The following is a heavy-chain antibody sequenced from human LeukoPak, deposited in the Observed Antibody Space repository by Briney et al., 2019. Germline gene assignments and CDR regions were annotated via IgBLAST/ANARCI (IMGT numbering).Heavy chain of an antibody. V-gene: IGHV3-7*01. D-gene: IGHD6-13*01. CDR2: IKADGSQK. CDR3: ARDPGFGSSSWYYDAFDI. Sequence: PGGSLRLACVGSRLTFSRYWMNWVRQAPGKGLEWVASIKADGSQKYYVDSVKGRFTISRDNAKNSLYLQMNSLRAEDTAVYYCARDPGFGSSSWYYDAFDIWGQGTMVTVSS. CDR1: RLTFSRYW. J-gene: IGHJ3*02.